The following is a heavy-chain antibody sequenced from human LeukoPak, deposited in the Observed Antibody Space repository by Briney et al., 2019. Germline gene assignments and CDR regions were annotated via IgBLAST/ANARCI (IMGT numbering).Heavy chain of an antibody. V-gene: IGHV3-30-3*01. CDR2: ISYDGGNK. J-gene: IGHJ4*02. CDR3: ARDSHAPDRDIVSCYLDY. Sequence: PGGSLRLSCVASGFTFSRYAMHWVRQAPGKGLEWVAVISYDGGNKYYADSVKGRFTISRDSSKNTLYLQMNSLRAEDTAVYYCARDSHAPDRDIVSCYLDYWGQGTLVTVSS. CDR1: GFTFSRYA. D-gene: IGHD5-12*01.